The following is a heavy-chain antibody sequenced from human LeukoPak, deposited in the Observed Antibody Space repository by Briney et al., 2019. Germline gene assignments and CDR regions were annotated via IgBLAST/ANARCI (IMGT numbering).Heavy chain of an antibody. V-gene: IGHV4-34*01. CDR1: GGSFGDYE. D-gene: IGHD2-15*01. CDR2: INHSRRI. J-gene: IGHJ5*02. Sequence: SETLSLTCAVSGGSFGDYECSWLRQAPGKGLEWIGEINHSRRINYNPSLKSRVTMSIDPSQQECSLNLSSVTAADTALYYCAGLIRRQWCGRGNNWFDPWGQGTLVTVTS. CDR3: AGLIRRQWCGRGNNWFDP.